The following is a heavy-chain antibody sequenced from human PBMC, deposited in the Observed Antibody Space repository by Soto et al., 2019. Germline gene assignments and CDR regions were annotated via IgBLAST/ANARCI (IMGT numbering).Heavy chain of an antibody. V-gene: IGHV3-23*01. J-gene: IGHJ4*02. CDR3: ARRGSGSYYDY. D-gene: IGHD1-26*01. CDR2: ISGSGGST. Sequence: EVQLLESGGGLVQPGGSLRLSCAASGFTFSSNAMRWVRQAPVKGREWVSAISGSGGSTYYADSVKGRFTISRDNSKNTLYLQMNSLRAEDTVVYYCARRGSGSYYDYWGQGTLVTVSS. CDR1: GFTFSSNA.